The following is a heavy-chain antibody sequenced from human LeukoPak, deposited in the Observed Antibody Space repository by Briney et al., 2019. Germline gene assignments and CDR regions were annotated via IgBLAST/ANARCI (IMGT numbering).Heavy chain of an antibody. CDR2: MNPNSGNT. CDR1: GYTFTSYD. CDR3: ARGHWIYYDSSGYYPDY. J-gene: IGHJ4*02. V-gene: IGHV1-8*01. D-gene: IGHD3-22*01. Sequence: ASVRVSCKASGYTFTSYDINWVRQATGQGLEWMGWMNPNSGNTGYARKFQGRVTMTRNTSISTAYMELSSLRSEDTAVYYCARGHWIYYDSSGYYPDYWGQGTLVTVSS.